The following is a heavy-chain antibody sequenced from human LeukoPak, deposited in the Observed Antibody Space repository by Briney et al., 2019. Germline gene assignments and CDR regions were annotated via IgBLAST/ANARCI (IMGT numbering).Heavy chain of an antibody. CDR2: LSTSTTRT. J-gene: IGHJ4*02. CDR1: GFTFSSYA. Sequence: GGSLRLSCAASGFTFSSYAMSWVRQAPGKGLEWVSTLSTSTTRTYYADSVKGRFTISRDNSERTLYLQMNSLRAEDTAVYYCAKDSGVLRHFDWLSYFDYWGQGTLVTVSS. V-gene: IGHV3-23*01. CDR3: AKDSGVLRHFDWLSYFDY. D-gene: IGHD3-9*01.